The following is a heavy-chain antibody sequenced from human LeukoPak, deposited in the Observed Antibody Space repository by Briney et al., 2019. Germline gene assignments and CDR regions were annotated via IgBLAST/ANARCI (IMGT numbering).Heavy chain of an antibody. CDR2: IRSKAYGGTA. CDR1: GFTFGDHS. D-gene: IGHD3-9*01. CDR3: TREIRYFDWFQADY. Sequence: PGGSLRLSCTASGFTFGDHSVCWFRQAPGKGLEWVGFIRSKAYGGTAEYAASVKGRFTTSRDDSKSVAYLQMDSLKTEDTAVYYCTREIRYFDWFQADYWGQGTLVTVSS. V-gene: IGHV3-49*03. J-gene: IGHJ4*02.